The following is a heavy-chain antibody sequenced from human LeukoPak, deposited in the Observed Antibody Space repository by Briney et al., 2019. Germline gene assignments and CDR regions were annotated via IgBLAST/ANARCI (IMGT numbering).Heavy chain of an antibody. CDR1: GFTFSSYE. V-gene: IGHV3-23*01. Sequence: GGSLRLSCAASGFTFSSYEMNWVRQAPGKALEWVSGLSGDSDYTTYADSVKGRFTISRDSSKKTLYLQMNSLRVEDTAVYYCARVHSSGLAFEYWGQGTLVTVSS. D-gene: IGHD6-6*01. CDR3: ARVHSSGLAFEY. J-gene: IGHJ4*02. CDR2: LSGDSDYT.